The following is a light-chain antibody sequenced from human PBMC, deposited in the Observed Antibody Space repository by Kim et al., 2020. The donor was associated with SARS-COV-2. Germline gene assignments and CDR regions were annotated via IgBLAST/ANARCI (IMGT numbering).Light chain of an antibody. V-gene: IGLV3-9*01. CDR2: RDT. CDR3: QVWDSTTWV. J-gene: IGLJ3*02. CDR1: NSGGKN. Sequence: SVALGQTGRITCGGNNSGGKNVHWYQQKPGQAPVLVIYRDTNRPSGIPERFSGSNSGNTATLTISRAQAGDEADYYCQVWDSTTWVFGGGTQLTVL.